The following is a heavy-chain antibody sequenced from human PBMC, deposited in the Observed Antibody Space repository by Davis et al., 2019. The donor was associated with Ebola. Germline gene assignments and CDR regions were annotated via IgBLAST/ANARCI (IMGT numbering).Heavy chain of an antibody. Sequence: PSETLSLTCTVSGGSISSGGYYWSWIRQHPGKGLEWIGYIYYSGSTYYNPSLKSRVTISVDTSKNQFSLKLSSVTAADTAVYYCARGNADHYYDSSGYYGRVFDPWGQGTLVTVSS. D-gene: IGHD3-22*01. CDR2: IYYSGST. J-gene: IGHJ5*02. CDR1: GGSISSGGYY. V-gene: IGHV4-31*03. CDR3: ARGNADHYYDSSGYYGRVFDP.